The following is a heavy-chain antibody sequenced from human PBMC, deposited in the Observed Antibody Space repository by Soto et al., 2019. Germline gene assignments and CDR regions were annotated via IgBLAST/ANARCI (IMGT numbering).Heavy chain of an antibody. CDR1: GFTFTSSA. D-gene: IGHD6-19*01. CDR2: IVVGSGNT. V-gene: IGHV1-58*01. Sequence: QMQLVQSGPEVKKPGTSVKVSCQASGFTFTSSAVHWVRQSRGQRLDWIGWIVVGSGNTNYAQKFQARVTITRDMSTRTAYMELSRLRSEDTAVYYCAAVSVAGRYSYYYYGLDVWGQGTTVTASS. CDR3: AAVSVAGRYSYYYYGLDV. J-gene: IGHJ6*02.